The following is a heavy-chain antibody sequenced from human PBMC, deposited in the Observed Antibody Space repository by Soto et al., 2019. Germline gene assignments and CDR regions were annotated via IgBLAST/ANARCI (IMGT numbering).Heavy chain of an antibody. D-gene: IGHD3-10*01. Sequence: SETLSLTCTVSGGSISSSSYYWGWIRQPPGKGLEWIGSIYYSGSTYYNPSLKSRVTISVDTSKNQFSLKLSSVTAADTAVYYCARRRITMVRGVFRFTAFDIWGQGTMVTVSS. CDR3: ARRRITMVRGVFRFTAFDI. J-gene: IGHJ3*02. V-gene: IGHV4-39*01. CDR2: IYYSGST. CDR1: GGSISSSSYY.